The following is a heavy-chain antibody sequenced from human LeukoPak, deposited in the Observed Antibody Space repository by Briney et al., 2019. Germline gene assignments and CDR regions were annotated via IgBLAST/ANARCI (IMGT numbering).Heavy chain of an antibody. CDR3: ARDVLLITGTFYYYYYGMDV. CDR1: GFTFSSNW. V-gene: IGHV3-7*01. J-gene: IGHJ6*02. Sequence: PGGSLRLSCAASGFTFSSNWMSWVRQAPGKGLEWVANIKQDGSEKYYVDSVKGRFTISRDNAKNSLYLQMNSLRAEDTAVYYCARDVLLITGTFYYYYYGMDVWGQGTTVTVSS. D-gene: IGHD1-7*01. CDR2: IKQDGSEK.